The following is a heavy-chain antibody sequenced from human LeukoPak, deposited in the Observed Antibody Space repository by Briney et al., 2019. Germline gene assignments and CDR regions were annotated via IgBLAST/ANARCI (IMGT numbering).Heavy chain of an antibody. D-gene: IGHD2-15*01. J-gene: IGHJ1*01. V-gene: IGHV4-59*01. CDR1: GGSISSYY. CDR2: IYYSGRT. CDR3: AREGEDCSGGSCYTSEYFQH. Sequence: SETLSLTCTVSGGSISSYYWSWIRQPPGKGLEWIGYIYYSGRTNYNPSLKSRVTISVDTSKNQFSLKLSSVTAADTAVYYCAREGEDCSGGSCYTSEYFQHWGQGTLVTVSS.